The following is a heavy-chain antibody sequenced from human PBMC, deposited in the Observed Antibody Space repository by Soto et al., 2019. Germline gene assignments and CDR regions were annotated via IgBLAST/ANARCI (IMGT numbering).Heavy chain of an antibody. J-gene: IGHJ6*02. CDR1: GGSFSGYY. V-gene: IGHV4-34*01. CDR3: AIMRGSGSYLRYYGMDV. Sequence: QVQLQQWGAGLLKPSETLSLTCAVYGGSFSGYYWSWIRQPPGKGLEWMGEINHSGSTNYNPSLKSRVTISVATSTNQFSLKLSSVTAADTAVYYCAIMRGSGSYLRYYGMDVWGQGTTVTVSS. CDR2: INHSGST. D-gene: IGHD3-10*01.